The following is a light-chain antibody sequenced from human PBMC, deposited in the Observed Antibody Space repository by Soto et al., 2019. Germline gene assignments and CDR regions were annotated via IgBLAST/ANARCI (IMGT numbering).Light chain of an antibody. CDR1: SSDVGGYNY. CDR3: SSYTTSSTVV. CDR2: DVS. Sequence: QSALTQPASVHGSPGQSITISCTGTSSDVGGYNYVSWYQQHPGKAPKLMIYDVSNRPSGVSNRFSGSKSGNTASLTISGLQAEDEADYYCSSYTTSSTVVFGGGTKHTVL. J-gene: IGLJ2*01. V-gene: IGLV2-14*01.